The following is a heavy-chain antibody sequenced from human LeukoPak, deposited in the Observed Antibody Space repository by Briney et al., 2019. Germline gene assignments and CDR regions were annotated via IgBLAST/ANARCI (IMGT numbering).Heavy chain of an antibody. Sequence: PGGSLRLSCAASGFTFSSYWMSWVRQAPGKGLEWVANIKQDGSEKYYVDSVKGRFTISGDNAKNSLYLQMNSLRAEDTAVYYCARVRIAVAGNPFDYWGQGTLVTVSS. D-gene: IGHD6-19*01. CDR1: GFTFSSYW. V-gene: IGHV3-7*01. CDR3: ARVRIAVAGNPFDY. CDR2: IKQDGSEK. J-gene: IGHJ4*02.